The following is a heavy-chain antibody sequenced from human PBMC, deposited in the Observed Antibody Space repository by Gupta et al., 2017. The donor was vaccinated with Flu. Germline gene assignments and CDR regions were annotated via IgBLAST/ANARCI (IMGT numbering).Heavy chain of an antibody. CDR1: GYTFTSYY. V-gene: IGHV1-46*01. CDR3: ARPRDTAMVLQLAY. Sequence: QVQLVQSGAEVKKPGASVKVSCKASGYTFTSYYMHWVRQAPGQGLEWMGIINPSGGRKSYAHKFQGRVTMTRETSTITVYMELRSLRYEETAVYYCARPRDTAMVLQLAYGCHGTLVTVSS. D-gene: IGHD5-18*01. CDR2: INPSGGRK. J-gene: IGHJ4*01.